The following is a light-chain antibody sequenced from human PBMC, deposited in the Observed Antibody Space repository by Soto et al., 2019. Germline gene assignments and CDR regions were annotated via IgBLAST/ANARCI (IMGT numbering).Light chain of an antibody. CDR2: DFG. Sequence: QSALTQPPSASGSPGQSVTISFTVTISDVGVYNCVSFYQQHPWKAPKLMIYDFGKLRSWFPYRFSVSEAGKAASLTVSGLXSEDEAAYYRSAYEGSNIPSVFGTGTKVTVL. J-gene: IGLJ1*01. CDR1: ISDVGVYNC. CDR3: SAYEGSNIPSV. V-gene: IGLV2-8*01.